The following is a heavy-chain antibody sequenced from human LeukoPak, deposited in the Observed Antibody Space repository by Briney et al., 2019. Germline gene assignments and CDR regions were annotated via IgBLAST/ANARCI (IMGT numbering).Heavy chain of an antibody. Sequence: GGSLRLSCAASGFTFSSYSMSWVRQAPGKGLEWVSAISGNGGNTYYADSVKGRFTISRDNSKNTLFLQMNSLRAEDTAVYYCAKDSYDFWSSGFFDYWGQGTLVTVSS. V-gene: IGHV3-23*01. D-gene: IGHD3-3*01. J-gene: IGHJ4*02. CDR2: ISGNGGNT. CDR1: GFTFSSYS. CDR3: AKDSYDFWSSGFFDY.